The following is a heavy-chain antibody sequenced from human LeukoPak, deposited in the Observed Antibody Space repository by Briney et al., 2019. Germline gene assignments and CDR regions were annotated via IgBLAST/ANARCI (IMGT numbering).Heavy chain of an antibody. CDR1: GFTFSSYA. Sequence: PGGSLRLSCAASGFTFSSYAMHWVRQAPGKGLEWVAVISYDGSNKYYADSVKGRFSIARDNSKNTPYQQMYSLRAEDTSVYYCTREDYYDSSGYYYSPDDYYYYGRDVWGQGTTITVS. V-gene: IGHV3-30-3*01. CDR3: TREDYYDSSGYYYSPDDYYYYGRDV. CDR2: ISYDGSNK. D-gene: IGHD3-22*01. J-gene: IGHJ6*02.